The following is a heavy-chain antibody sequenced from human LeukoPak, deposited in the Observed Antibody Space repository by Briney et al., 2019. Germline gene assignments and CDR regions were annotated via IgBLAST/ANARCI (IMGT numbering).Heavy chain of an antibody. CDR2: INPNSGGT. Sequence: GASVKVSCKASGYTFTGYYMHWVRQAPGQGLEWMGWINPNSGGTNYAQKFQGRVTMTRDTSISTAYMELSRLRSDDTAVYYCARDGSSGWYARPDAFDIWGQGTMVTVSS. J-gene: IGHJ3*02. CDR1: GYTFTGYY. V-gene: IGHV1-2*02. CDR3: ARDGSSGWYARPDAFDI. D-gene: IGHD6-19*01.